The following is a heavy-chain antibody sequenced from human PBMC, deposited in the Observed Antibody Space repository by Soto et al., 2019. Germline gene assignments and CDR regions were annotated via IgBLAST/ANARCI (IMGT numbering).Heavy chain of an antibody. Sequence: ASVKVACKASGYTFTSYGISWVRQAPGEGLEWMGWISAYNGNTNYAQKLQGRVTMTTDTSTSTAYMELRSLRSDDTAVYYCARTVHPTRAAAGTGGWLDPWGQGTLVTVSS. CDR3: ARTVHPTRAAAGTGGWLDP. CDR2: ISAYNGNT. V-gene: IGHV1-18*01. J-gene: IGHJ5*02. CDR1: GYTFTSYG. D-gene: IGHD6-13*01.